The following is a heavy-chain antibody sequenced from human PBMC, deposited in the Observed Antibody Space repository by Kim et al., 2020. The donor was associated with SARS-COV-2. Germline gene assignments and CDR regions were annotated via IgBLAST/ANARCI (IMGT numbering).Heavy chain of an antibody. J-gene: IGHJ6*03. V-gene: IGHV3-23*01. D-gene: IGHD1-1*01. Sequence: DTVKGRFTNSRDNSKNTLYLQMNSLRAEDTAVYYCAKGGTQPYYYYYMDVWGKGTTVTVSS. CDR3: AKGGTQPYYYYYMDV.